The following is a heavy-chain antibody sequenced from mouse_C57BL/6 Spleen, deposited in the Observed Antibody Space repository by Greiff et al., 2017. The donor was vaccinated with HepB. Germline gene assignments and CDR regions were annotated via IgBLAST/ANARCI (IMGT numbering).Heavy chain of an antibody. J-gene: IGHJ4*01. CDR1: GYTFTSYW. V-gene: IGHV1-55*01. CDR2: IYPGSGST. CDR3: ARWSVVTIAMDY. D-gene: IGHD2-2*01. Sequence: QVQLQQPGAELVKPGASVKMSCKASGYTFTSYWITWVKQRPGQGLEWIGDIYPGSGSTNYNEKFKSKATLTVDTSSSTAYMQLSSLTSEESAVFYCARWSVVTIAMDYWGQGTSVTVSA.